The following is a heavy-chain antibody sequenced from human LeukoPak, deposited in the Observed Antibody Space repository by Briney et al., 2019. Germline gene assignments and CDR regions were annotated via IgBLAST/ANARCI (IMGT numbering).Heavy chain of an antibody. CDR3: ARDHGDVCSGGSCYSTWDYYGMDV. Sequence: SETLSLTCTVSGGSISSSSYYWGWIRQPPGKGLEWIGSIYYSGSTYYNPSLKSRVTISVDTSKNQFSLKLSSVTAADTAVYYCARDHGDVCSGGSCYSTWDYYGMDVWGQGTTVTVSS. V-gene: IGHV4-39*07. CDR1: GGSISSSSYY. CDR2: IYYSGST. J-gene: IGHJ6*02. D-gene: IGHD2-15*01.